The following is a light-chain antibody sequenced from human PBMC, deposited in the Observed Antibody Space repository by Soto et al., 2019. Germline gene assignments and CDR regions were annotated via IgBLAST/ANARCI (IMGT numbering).Light chain of an antibody. Sequence: TQSPSTLSASVGDRVTITCRASQRISSWLAWYQQKPGKAPKLLIYDASSLESGVPSRFSGSGSGTEFTLTINSLQPDDFATYYCQQYNSYSWTFGQGTKWIS. CDR3: QQYNSYSWT. CDR1: QRISSW. V-gene: IGKV1-5*01. CDR2: DAS. J-gene: IGKJ1*01.